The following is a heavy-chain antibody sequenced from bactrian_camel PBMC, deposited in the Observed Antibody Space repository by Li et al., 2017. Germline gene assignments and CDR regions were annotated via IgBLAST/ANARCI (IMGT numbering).Heavy chain of an antibody. CDR2: IYTDGSCT. Sequence: HVQLVESGGGLVQPGGSLRLSCVASGFTFSVAWMHWVRQAPGKGLEWVCSIYTDGSCTYYADSVKGRFTISRDNTENTLYLQLNSLKTEDTAMYFCAIGRGSIDVVPSKDRGQGTQVTVS. J-gene: IGHJ4*01. CDR1: GFTFSVAW. D-gene: IGHD2*01. V-gene: IGHV3S6*01.